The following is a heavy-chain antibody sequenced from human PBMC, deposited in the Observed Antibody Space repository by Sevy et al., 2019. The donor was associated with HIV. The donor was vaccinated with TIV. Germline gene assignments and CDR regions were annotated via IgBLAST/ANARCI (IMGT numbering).Heavy chain of an antibody. V-gene: IGHV3-9*01. CDR2: ISWNSGST. CDR3: AKAASIVSSGYGYFGMDV. J-gene: IGHJ6*02. CDR1: GFTFDDYA. D-gene: IGHD3-22*01. Sequence: GGSLRLSCAASGFTFDDYAMYWVRQAPGQGLEWVSGISWNSGSTGYADSVRGRFTISRDNAKTSLHLQMNSLRAEDTALYYCAKAASIVSSGYGYFGMDVWGQGTTVTVSS.